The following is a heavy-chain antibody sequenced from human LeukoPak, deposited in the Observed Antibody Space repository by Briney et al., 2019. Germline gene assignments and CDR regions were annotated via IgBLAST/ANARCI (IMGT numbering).Heavy chain of an antibody. D-gene: IGHD2/OR15-2a*01. J-gene: IGHJ5*02. CDR1: GFTFSSYG. V-gene: IGHV3-30*02. CDR3: AKSAIKGYVIGWFDP. CDR2: IRYDGSNK. Sequence: PGGSLRLSCAASGFTFSSYGMHWVRQAPGKGLEWVAFIRYDGSNKYYADSVKGRFTISRDNSKNTLYLQMNSLRAEDAAVYYCAKSAIKGYVIGWFDPWGQGTLVTVSS.